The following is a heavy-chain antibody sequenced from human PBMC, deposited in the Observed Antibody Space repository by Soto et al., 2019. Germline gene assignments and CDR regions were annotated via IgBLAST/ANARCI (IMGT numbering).Heavy chain of an antibody. V-gene: IGHV3-21*02. D-gene: IGHD4-17*01. CDR2: ISASSSHK. CDR1: GFDFSYYT. J-gene: IGHJ3*02. Sequence: EVQLVESGGRLVKPGESLRLSCVASGFDFSYYTMNWVRQAPGKGLEWVSAISASSSHKYSADSVRGRFTFSRDNANNSLYLQMNNVRVEDTAVYYCARLRSDAFDIWGQVTLVTVSS. CDR3: ARLRSDAFDI.